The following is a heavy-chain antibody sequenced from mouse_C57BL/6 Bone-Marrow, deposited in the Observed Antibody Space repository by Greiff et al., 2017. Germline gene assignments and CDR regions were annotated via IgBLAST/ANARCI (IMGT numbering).Heavy chain of an antibody. CDR1: GYAFSSSW. CDR3: ARSGGSVYFDY. D-gene: IGHD1-1*01. CDR2: IYPGDGDT. V-gene: IGHV1-82*01. Sequence: VQLQESGPELVKPGASVKISCKASGYAFSSSWMNWVKQRPGKGLEWIGRIYPGDGDTNYNGKFKGKATLTADKSSSPAYMQLSSLTSEDSAVYFCARSGGSVYFDYWGQGTTLTVSS. J-gene: IGHJ2*01.